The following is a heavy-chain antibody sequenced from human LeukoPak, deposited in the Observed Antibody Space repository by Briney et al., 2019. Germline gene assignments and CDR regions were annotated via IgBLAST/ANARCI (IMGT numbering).Heavy chain of an antibody. J-gene: IGHJ5*02. V-gene: IGHV3-74*01. CDR1: GFIFNNYW. CDR3: ARGPIGTIRYGWFDP. Sequence: GGSLRLSCAASGFIFNNYWMHWVRQAPGKGLVWVSRVKNDGSTTNYADSVKGRFTISRDNAKNILYLQMKSLRAEDTAVYFCARGPIGTIRYGWFDPWGQGTLVTVS. D-gene: IGHD1/OR15-1a*01. CDR2: VKNDGSTT.